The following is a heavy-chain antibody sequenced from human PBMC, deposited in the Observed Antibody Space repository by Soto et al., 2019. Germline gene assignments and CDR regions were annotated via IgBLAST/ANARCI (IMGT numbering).Heavy chain of an antibody. V-gene: IGHV1-69*18. Sequence: QVQLVQSGAEVKKPGSSVTFSFKASGGTFSSYPISRVRQAPGQGREWMGRYIAIFGTANYAQKFQGRVTITADEDKRTAYMELSSLRTEDTAVYYCATRGDTAAYYGMDVWGQGTTVNVSS. CDR1: GGTFSSYP. CDR2: YIAIFGTA. CDR3: ATRGDTAAYYGMDV. J-gene: IGHJ6*02. D-gene: IGHD5-18*01.